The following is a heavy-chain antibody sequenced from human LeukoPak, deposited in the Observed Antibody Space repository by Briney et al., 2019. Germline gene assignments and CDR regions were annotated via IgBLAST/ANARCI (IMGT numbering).Heavy chain of an antibody. D-gene: IGHD1-1*01. CDR3: AKDTGMTGTMGAAFDI. J-gene: IGHJ3*02. CDR2: ISWNSGSI. V-gene: IGHV3-9*01. Sequence: GGSLRLSCAASGFTFDDYAMHWVRQAPGKGLEWVSGISWNSGSIGYADSVKGRFTISRDNAKNSLYLQMNSLRAEDTALYYCAKDTGMTGTMGAAFDIWGQGTMVTVSS. CDR1: GFTFDDYA.